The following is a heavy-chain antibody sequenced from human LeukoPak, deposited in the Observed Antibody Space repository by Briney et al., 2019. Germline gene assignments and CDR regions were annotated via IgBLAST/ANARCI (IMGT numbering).Heavy chain of an antibody. Sequence: TGGSLRLSCAASGLTFSMYWMSWVRQAPGRGLEWVANVKQDGSEKNYVDSVKGRFTISRDNAKNSVYLQLNILRAEDTAVYYCARDRSYCSGGSCSGHSDYWGQGTLVTVSS. V-gene: IGHV3-7*04. CDR2: VKQDGSEK. CDR3: ARDRSYCSGGSCSGHSDY. D-gene: IGHD2-15*01. CDR1: GLTFSMYW. J-gene: IGHJ4*02.